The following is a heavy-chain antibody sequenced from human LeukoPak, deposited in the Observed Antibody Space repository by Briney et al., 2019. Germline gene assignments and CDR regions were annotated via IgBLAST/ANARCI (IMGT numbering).Heavy chain of an antibody. CDR1: GFTFSHYA. J-gene: IGHJ4*02. Sequence: GGSLRLSCTTSGFTFSHYAMHWVRQAPGKGLEWVAVIWYDGSNKYYADSVKGRFTISRDISKNTLYLQMNSLRAEDTAVYYCAGGTTSLDYWGQGTLVTVSS. V-gene: IGHV3-33*01. D-gene: IGHD2/OR15-2a*01. CDR2: IWYDGSNK. CDR3: AGGTTSLDY.